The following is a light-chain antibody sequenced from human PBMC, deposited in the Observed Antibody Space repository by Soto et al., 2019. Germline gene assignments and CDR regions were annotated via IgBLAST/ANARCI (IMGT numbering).Light chain of an antibody. J-gene: IGKJ1*01. V-gene: IGKV1-33*01. Sequence: DIQMTQSPSSLSASVGDRVTITCQASQDISNYLNWYQQKPGKSPKLLIYDASNLETGVPSRFSGSGSGTDFTFTISSLQPEDIATYYCQQYDTLPSRTFGQGTKVEIK. CDR3: QQYDTLPSRT. CDR1: QDISNY. CDR2: DAS.